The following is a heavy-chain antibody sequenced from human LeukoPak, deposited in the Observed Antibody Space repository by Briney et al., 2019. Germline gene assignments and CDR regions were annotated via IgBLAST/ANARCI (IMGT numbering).Heavy chain of an antibody. Sequence: GGSLRLSCAASGFTFSSYSMNWVRQTPWKGLEWVSSISSSSSYIYYADSVKGRFTISRDNAKNSLYLQMNSLRAEDTAVYYCTRTRIPLFYFDYWGQGTLVTVSS. CDR2: ISSSSSYI. CDR3: TRTRIPLFYFDY. J-gene: IGHJ4*02. D-gene: IGHD5-18*01. CDR1: GFTFSSYS. V-gene: IGHV3-21*01.